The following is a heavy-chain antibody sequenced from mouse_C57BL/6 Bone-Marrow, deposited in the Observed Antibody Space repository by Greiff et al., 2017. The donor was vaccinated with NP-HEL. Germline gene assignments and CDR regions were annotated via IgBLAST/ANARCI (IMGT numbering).Heavy chain of an antibody. V-gene: IGHV1-55*01. D-gene: IGHD1-1*01. CDR1: GYTFTSYW. CDR2: IYPGSGST. Sequence: QVQLQQPGAELVKPGASVKMSCKASGYTFTSYWITWVKQRPGQGLAWIGDIYPGSGSTNYNEKFKSKATLTVDTSCITVYMQLSSLTSEDSAVFYCAPGSSSTLVPPHYFDWWGQGTTLTVSS. CDR3: APGSSSTLVPPHYFDW. J-gene: IGHJ2*01.